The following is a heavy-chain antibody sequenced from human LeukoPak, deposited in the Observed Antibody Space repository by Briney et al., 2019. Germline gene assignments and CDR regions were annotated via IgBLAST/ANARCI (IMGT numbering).Heavy chain of an antibody. D-gene: IGHD4-17*01. J-gene: IGHJ2*01. CDR3: ARVYGDLYWYWYFDL. CDR1: GYTFTSYG. Sequence: GASVKVSCKASGYTFTSYGISWVRQAPGQGLEWMGWISAYNGNTNYAQKLQGRVTMTTDTSTSTAYMELRSLRSDDTAVYYCARVYGDLYWYWYFDLWGRGTLVTVSS. V-gene: IGHV1-18*01. CDR2: ISAYNGNT.